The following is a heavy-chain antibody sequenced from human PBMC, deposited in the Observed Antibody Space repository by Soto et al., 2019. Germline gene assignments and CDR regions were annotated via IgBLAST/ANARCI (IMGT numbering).Heavy chain of an antibody. Sequence: GGSLRLSCEGTGFTSSSYAMNWVRQVPGKGLEWVAGLSASGSRTFYAESVKGRLTISRDNSKNTVFLQMDSLRAEDAALYFCAKSHPFLVNFPSGGQGPLVPAS. D-gene: IGHD3-3*02. CDR1: GFTSSSYA. CDR2: LSASGSRT. J-gene: IGHJ4*02. CDR3: AKSHPFLVNFPS. V-gene: IGHV3-23*01.